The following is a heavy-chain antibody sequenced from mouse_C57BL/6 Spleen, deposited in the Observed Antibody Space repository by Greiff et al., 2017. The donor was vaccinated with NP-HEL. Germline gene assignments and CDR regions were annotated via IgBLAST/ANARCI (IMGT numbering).Heavy chain of an antibody. CDR2: ISNGGGST. CDR3: ARHGNYEVWFAY. J-gene: IGHJ3*01. D-gene: IGHD2-1*01. CDR1: GFTFSDYY. V-gene: IGHV5-12*01. Sequence: DVMLVESGGGLVQPGGSLKLSCAASGFTFSDYYMYWVRQTPEKRLEWVAYISNGGGSTYYPDTVKGRFTISRDNAKNTLYLQMSRLKSEDTAMYYCARHGNYEVWFAYWGQGTLVTVSA.